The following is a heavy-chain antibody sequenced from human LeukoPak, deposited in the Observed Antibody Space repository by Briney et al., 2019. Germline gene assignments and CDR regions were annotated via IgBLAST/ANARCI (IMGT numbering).Heavy chain of an antibody. CDR3: AREDPDWTEKKIDY. V-gene: IGHV4-34*01. CDR2: INHSGST. J-gene: IGHJ4*02. CDR1: GGSFSGYY. Sequence: SETLSLTCAVYGGSFSGYYWSWIRQPPGKGLEWIGEINHSGSTNYNPSLKSRVTISVDTSKNQFSLKLSSVTAADTAVYYCAREDPDWTEKKIDYWGQGTLVTVSS. D-gene: IGHD1-1*01.